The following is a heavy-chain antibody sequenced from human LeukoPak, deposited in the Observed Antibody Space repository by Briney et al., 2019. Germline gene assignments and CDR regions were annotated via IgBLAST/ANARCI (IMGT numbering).Heavy chain of an antibody. Sequence: GASVKVSCKASGYTFTSYAMNWVRRAPGQGLEGMGWINTNTGNPTYAQGFTGRFVFSLDTSVSTAYLQISSLKAEDTAVYYCARGGDDSSGFAFDIWGQGTMVTVSS. CDR2: INTNTGNP. D-gene: IGHD3-22*01. J-gene: IGHJ3*02. V-gene: IGHV7-4-1*02. CDR1: GYTFTSYA. CDR3: ARGGDDSSGFAFDI.